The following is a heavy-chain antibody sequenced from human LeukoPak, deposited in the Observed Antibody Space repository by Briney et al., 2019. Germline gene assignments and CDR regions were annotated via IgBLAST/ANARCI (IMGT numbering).Heavy chain of an antibody. CDR1: GFTFSNYW. CDR3: ARVAIVPAGYSWYFDL. CDR2: IKQDGSEK. V-gene: IGHV3-7*01. Sequence: PGGSLRLSCAASGFTFSNYWMSCVRQAPGKGLEWVAIIKQDGSEKYYVDSVKGRLTISRDNAKNTLYLQMNSLRAEDTAVYFCARVAIVPAGYSWYFDLWGRGTLVTVAS. D-gene: IGHD2-2*01. J-gene: IGHJ2*01.